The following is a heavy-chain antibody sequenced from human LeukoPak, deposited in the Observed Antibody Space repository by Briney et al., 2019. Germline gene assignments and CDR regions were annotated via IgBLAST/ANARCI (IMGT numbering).Heavy chain of an antibody. Sequence: PSQTLSLTCTVSGGSISSGGYYWSWIRQPAGKGLEWIGRIYTSGSTNYNPSLKSRVTISVDTSKNQFSLKLSSVTAADTAVYYCASPRREMDAFDIWGQGTMVTVSS. V-gene: IGHV4-61*02. CDR2: IYTSGST. CDR3: ASPRREMDAFDI. CDR1: GGSISSGGYY. J-gene: IGHJ3*02. D-gene: IGHD5-24*01.